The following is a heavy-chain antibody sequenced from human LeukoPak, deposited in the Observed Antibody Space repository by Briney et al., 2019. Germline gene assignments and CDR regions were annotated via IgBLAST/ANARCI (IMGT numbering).Heavy chain of an antibody. CDR3: AKDDDWGRFNH. Sequence: GGSLRLSCAASGFSFRSHGMNWVRQAPGKGLEWVSGISPRGDITYYKDSVRGRFTISRDNLKNTVSLQLNRLRAEDTAMYYCAKDDDWGRFNHWGQGTLVTVSS. J-gene: IGHJ1*01. CDR1: GFSFRSHG. CDR2: ISPRGDIT. D-gene: IGHD3-16*01. V-gene: IGHV3-23*01.